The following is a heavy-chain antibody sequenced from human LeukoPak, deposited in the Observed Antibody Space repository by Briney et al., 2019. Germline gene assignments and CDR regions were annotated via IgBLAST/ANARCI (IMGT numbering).Heavy chain of an antibody. CDR1: GFTFSSYA. CDR3: ASAGSSSWWTQDNFDY. J-gene: IGHJ4*02. D-gene: IGHD6-13*01. V-gene: IGHV3-30-3*01. Sequence: PGRSLRLSCAASGFTFSSYAMHWVRQAPGKGLEWVAVISYDGSNKYYADSVKGRFTISRDNSKNTLYLQMNSLRAEDTAVYYCASAGSSSWWTQDNFDYWGQGTLVTVSS. CDR2: ISYDGSNK.